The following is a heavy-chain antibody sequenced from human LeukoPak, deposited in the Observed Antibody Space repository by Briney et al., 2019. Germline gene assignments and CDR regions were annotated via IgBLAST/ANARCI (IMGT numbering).Heavy chain of an antibody. V-gene: IGHV4-59*01. CDR3: ARDVGGWLQFAL. CDR2: VSYSGST. Sequence: SETLSLTCTVSGGSISSYYWSWIRQPPMKGLKWIGYVSYSGSTNYNPSLKSRVTVSVDTSKNQFSLKLSSVTAADTAVYYCARDVGGWLQFALWGQGTLVTVSS. CDR1: GGSISSYY. D-gene: IGHD5-24*01. J-gene: IGHJ4*02.